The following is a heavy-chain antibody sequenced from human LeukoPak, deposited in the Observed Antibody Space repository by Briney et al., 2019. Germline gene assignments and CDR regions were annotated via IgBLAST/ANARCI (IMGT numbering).Heavy chain of an antibody. Sequence: SVKVFCKASGGSFSTFAISWVRQAPGQGPEWMGGIIPILRTANYAQKFQGRVTITADESTTTAYMELSSLRSEDTAMYFCATSPTRASPGYWGQGTPVTVSS. CDR1: GGSFSTFA. CDR2: IIPILRTA. CDR3: ATSPTRASPGY. J-gene: IGHJ4*02. V-gene: IGHV1-69*13. D-gene: IGHD5-12*01.